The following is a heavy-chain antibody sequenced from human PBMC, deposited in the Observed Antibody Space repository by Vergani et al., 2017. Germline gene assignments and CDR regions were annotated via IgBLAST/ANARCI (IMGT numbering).Heavy chain of an antibody. CDR1: GGSISSSSYY. CDR2: IYYSGRT. D-gene: IGHD2-2*02. CDR3: ARASYCSSTSCYIGYYYYYMXV. J-gene: IGHJ6*03. V-gene: IGHV4-39*01. Sequence: QLQLQESGPGLVKPSETLSLTCTVSGGSISSSSYYWGWIRQPPGKGLEWIGSIYYSGRTYYNPSLKSRVTISVDTSKNQFSLKLSSVSAADTAVYYCARASYCSSTSCYIGYYYYYMXVWGKGP.